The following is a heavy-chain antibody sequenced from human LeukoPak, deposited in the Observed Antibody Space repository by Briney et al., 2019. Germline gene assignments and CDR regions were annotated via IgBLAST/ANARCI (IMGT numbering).Heavy chain of an antibody. D-gene: IGHD1-26*01. CDR1: GYTFTNYG. CDR3: ARGSYPYSHGMDV. J-gene: IGHJ6*02. Sequence: ASVKVSCKASGYTFTNYGISWVRQAPGQGLEWMGWISGYNGNTNYAQKVQDRVTMTTDTSTTTAYMELRSLGSDDTAVYYCARGSYPYSHGMDVWGQGTTVTVSS. CDR2: ISGYNGNT. V-gene: IGHV1-18*04.